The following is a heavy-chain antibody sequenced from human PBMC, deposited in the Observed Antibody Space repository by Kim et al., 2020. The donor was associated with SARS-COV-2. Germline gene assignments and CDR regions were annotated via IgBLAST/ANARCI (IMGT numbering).Heavy chain of an antibody. CDR3: ARVPQWFGELLNYYYYGMDV. V-gene: IGHV1-69*13. CDR1: GGTFSSYA. CDR2: IIPIFGTA. D-gene: IGHD3-10*01. J-gene: IGHJ6*02. Sequence: SVKVSCKASGGTFSSYAISWVRQAPGQGLEWMGGIIPIFGTANYAQKFQGRVTITADESTSTAYMELSSLRSEDTAVYYCARVPQWFGELLNYYYYGMDVWGQGTTVTVSS.